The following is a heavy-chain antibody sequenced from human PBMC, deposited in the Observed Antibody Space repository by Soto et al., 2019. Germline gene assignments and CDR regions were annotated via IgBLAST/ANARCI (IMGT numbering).Heavy chain of an antibody. CDR1: GFTFNTHW. CDR3: ARGGAMGVDY. D-gene: IGHD1-26*01. CDR2: IYFDGITT. V-gene: IGHV3-74*01. J-gene: IGHJ4*02. Sequence: GGSLRLSCTASGFTFNTHWMHWVRQAPGKGLVWVSRIYFDGITTNYADSVKGRLTVSRDNAKNTVYLHVNTLRDEDTAVYYCARGGAMGVDYWGQGTLVTVYS.